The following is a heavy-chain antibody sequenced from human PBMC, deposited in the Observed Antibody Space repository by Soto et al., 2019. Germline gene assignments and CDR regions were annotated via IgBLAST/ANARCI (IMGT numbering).Heavy chain of an antibody. D-gene: IGHD3-10*01. J-gene: IGHJ4*02. CDR1: GGSMSEYF. CDR2: IYHLGST. V-gene: IGHV4-59*01. Sequence: PSETLAVTCSASGGSMSEYFWSWMRQFPGKGLEWIGYIYHLGSTDYNPSLKCRVTISVATPQRQFSLRLTSVSAAATAVYSCASDAYDASGSPYPAYGGPRTQVTVSS. CDR3: ASDAYDASGSPYPAY.